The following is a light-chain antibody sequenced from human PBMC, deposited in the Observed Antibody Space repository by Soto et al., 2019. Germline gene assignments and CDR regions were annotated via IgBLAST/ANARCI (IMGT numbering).Light chain of an antibody. CDR3: QQSYSFPWT. CDR1: QSISTY. J-gene: IGKJ1*01. Sequence: DIQMTQSPSSLSASVGDRVTITCRASQSISTYLNWYQQKPGKAPKLLIYAASSLQGGVPSTFSGSGSGTDFTLTISCLQPEDFATYYCQQSYSFPWTFGPGNKVEIK. V-gene: IGKV1-39*01. CDR2: AAS.